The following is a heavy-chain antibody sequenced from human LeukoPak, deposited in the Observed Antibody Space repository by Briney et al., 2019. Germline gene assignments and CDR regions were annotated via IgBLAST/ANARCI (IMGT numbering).Heavy chain of an antibody. CDR3: TKDRQGPNQYHMDV. J-gene: IGHJ6*03. V-gene: IGHV3-7*01. CDR1: GFTFSSLW. CDR2: INQDGGTT. Sequence: GGSLRLSCAASGFTFSSLWMSWVRQAPGRGPEWVANINQDGGTTYYVASVKGRFTISRDNAKNSLSLQMSSLRAEDTAVYYCTKDRQGPNQYHMDVWGKGTAVTVSS.